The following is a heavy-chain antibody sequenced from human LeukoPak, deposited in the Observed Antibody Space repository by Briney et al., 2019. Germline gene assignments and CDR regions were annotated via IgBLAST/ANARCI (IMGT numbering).Heavy chain of an antibody. D-gene: IGHD6-13*01. Sequence: PGGSLRLSCAASGFTFSSYWMSWVRQAPGKGLEWVANIKQDGSEKYYVDSVKGRFTISRDNAKNSLYLQMNSLRAEDTAVYYCARRDSSSWYGLDYWGQGTLVTVSS. CDR3: ARRDSSSWYGLDY. J-gene: IGHJ4*02. V-gene: IGHV3-7*01. CDR2: IKQDGSEK. CDR1: GFTFSSYW.